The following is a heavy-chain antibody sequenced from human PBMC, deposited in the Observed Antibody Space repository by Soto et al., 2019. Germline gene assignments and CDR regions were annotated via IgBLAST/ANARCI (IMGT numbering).Heavy chain of an antibody. D-gene: IGHD4-17*01. CDR1: GFTFSSYA. CDR2: ISYDGSNK. Sequence: QVQLVESGGGVVQPGRSLRLSCAASGFTFSSYAMHWVRQAPGKGLEWVAVISYDGSNKYYADSVKGRFTISRDNSKNTLYLQMNSLIAEDTAVYYCARVPTVVTTAYYFDYWGQGTLVTVSS. CDR3: ARVPTVVTTAYYFDY. J-gene: IGHJ4*02. V-gene: IGHV3-30-3*01.